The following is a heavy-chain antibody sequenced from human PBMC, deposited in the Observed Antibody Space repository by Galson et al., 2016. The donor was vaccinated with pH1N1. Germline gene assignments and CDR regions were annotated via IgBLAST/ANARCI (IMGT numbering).Heavy chain of an antibody. CDR1: GFTFSNYA. V-gene: IGHV3-30*04. D-gene: IGHD3/OR15-3a*01. J-gene: IGHJ2*01. Sequence: SLRLSCAASGFTFSNYAIHWVRQAPGKGLGWVAVISFDGRNEYYADSVKGRFTIYRDNSKNTMYLQMNSLRAEDTAVYYCARDRFLDNWYFDLWGRGTLVTVSS. CDR3: ARDRFLDNWYFDL. CDR2: ISFDGRNE.